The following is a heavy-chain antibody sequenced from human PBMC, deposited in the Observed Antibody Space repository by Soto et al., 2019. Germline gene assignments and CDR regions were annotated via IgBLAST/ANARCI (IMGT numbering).Heavy chain of an antibody. D-gene: IGHD2-15*01. CDR3: ARELRWAFDI. CDR2: IYYSGST. V-gene: IGHV4-31*03. Sequence: SETLSLTCTVSGGSISSGGYYWSWIRQHPGKGLEWIGYIYYSGSTYYNPSLKSRVTISVDTSKNQFSLKLSSVTAADTAVYYCARELRWAFDIWGQGSMVTFSS. CDR1: GGSISSGGYY. J-gene: IGHJ3*02.